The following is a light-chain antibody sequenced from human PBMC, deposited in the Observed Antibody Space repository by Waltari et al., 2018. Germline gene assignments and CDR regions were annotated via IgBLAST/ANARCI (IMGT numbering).Light chain of an antibody. J-gene: IGKJ4*01. Sequence: EIVLTQSPATLSLSPGEGATLSCRTSQNVRNLAWYQQKPGQAPRLPIYDASTRVTGIPDRFSGGGSGTDFTLTISRLEPADFAVYYCQRSGLSPPLTFGGGTKVEIK. CDR2: DAS. V-gene: IGKV3-20*01. CDR3: QRSGLSPPLT. CDR1: QNVRN.